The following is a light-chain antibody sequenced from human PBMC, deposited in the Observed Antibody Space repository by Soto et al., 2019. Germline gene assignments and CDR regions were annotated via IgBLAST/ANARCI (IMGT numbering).Light chain of an antibody. CDR1: QTVVHNH. CDR2: GAS. J-gene: IGKJ5*01. Sequence: EIVWTQSPDTLSFAPVEISTLYCTASQTVVHNHLAWHQPKPGQTPRLLVYGASSRATGIPDRFSGSGSGTDFTLTISRLEPEDFAVYYCQKHGTSPINFGQGKRREIK. CDR3: QKHGTSPIN. V-gene: IGKV3-20*01.